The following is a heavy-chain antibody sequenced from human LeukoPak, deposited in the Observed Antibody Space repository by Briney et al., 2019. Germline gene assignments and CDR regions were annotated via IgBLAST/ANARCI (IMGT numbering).Heavy chain of an antibody. J-gene: IGHJ6*02. CDR1: GGSVNSGSYF. CDR3: ATDYSNFYGMDV. V-gene: IGHV4-61*01. Sequence: PSETLSLTCTVSGGSVNSGSYFWSWFRQPPGRGLEWIGYIQNSATTNYNPSLESRVTIFVDSSKDQFSLRVTPVTAADTAVYYCATDYSNFYGMDVWGQGTTVTVSS. CDR2: IQNSATT. D-gene: IGHD4-11*01.